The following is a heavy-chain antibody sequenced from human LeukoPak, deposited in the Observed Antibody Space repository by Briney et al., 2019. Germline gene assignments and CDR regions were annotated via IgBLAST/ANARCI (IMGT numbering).Heavy chain of an antibody. V-gene: IGHV3-7*01. CDR3: AQECVDSTGYYYVPNCFDP. D-gene: IGHD3-22*01. CDR2: IKQDGSEK. Sequence: PGGSLRLSCAASGFTFSSYWMSWVRQAPGKGLEWVANIKQDGSEKYYVDSVKGRFTISRDNAKNSLYLQMNSLRAEDTAVYYCAQECVDSTGYYYVPNCFDPWGQGTLVTVSS. CDR1: GFTFSSYW. J-gene: IGHJ5*02.